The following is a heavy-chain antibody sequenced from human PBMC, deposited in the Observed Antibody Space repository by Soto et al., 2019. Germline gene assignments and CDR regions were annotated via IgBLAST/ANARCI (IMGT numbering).Heavy chain of an antibody. CDR1: GFTLSIYL. CDR2: IKQDGSEK. D-gene: IGHD2-8*01. CDR3: ARGARWSLFDP. J-gene: IGHJ5*02. V-gene: IGHV3-7*01. Sequence: PGGALRLSFAAPGFTLSIYLMSWGPQAPGKGLEWVANIKQDGSEKYYVDSVKGRFTISRDNAKNSLYLQMNSLRAEDTAVYYCARGARWSLFDPWGQGTLVTVSS.